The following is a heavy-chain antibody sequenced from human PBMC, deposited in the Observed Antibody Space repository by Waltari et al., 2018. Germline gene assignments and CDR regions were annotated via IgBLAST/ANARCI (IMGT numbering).Heavy chain of an antibody. CDR3: ARAQYFYDFRGPADNYYAMDV. V-gene: IGHV1-2*02. CDR1: GYTFTGYY. J-gene: IGHJ6*02. D-gene: IGHD3-22*01. CDR2: INPNSGGT. Sequence: QVQLVQSGAEVKKPGASVKVSCKASGYTFTGYYMHWVRQAPGQGLEWIGWINPNSGGTNYAQKFQGRVTMTRDTSISTAYMELSRLRSDDTAVYYCARAQYFYDFRGPADNYYAMDVWGQGTTVTVSS.